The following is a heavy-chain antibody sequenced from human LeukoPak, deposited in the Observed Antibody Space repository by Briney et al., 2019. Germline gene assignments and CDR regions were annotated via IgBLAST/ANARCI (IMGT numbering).Heavy chain of an antibody. V-gene: IGHV4-59*08. CDR2: IYYSGST. Sequence: PSETLSLTCTVSGGSISSYYWSWIRQPPGKGLEWIGYIYYSGSTNYNPSLKSRVTISVDTSKNRFSLKLSSVTAADTAVYYCARHADSSSWYLGFDYWGQGTLVTVSS. CDR3: ARHADSSSWYLGFDY. CDR1: GGSISSYY. D-gene: IGHD6-13*01. J-gene: IGHJ4*02.